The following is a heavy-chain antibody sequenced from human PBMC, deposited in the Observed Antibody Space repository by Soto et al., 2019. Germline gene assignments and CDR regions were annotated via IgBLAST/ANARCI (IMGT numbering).Heavy chain of an antibody. CDR3: VRAWRWLQSRYFDL. D-gene: IGHD5-12*01. V-gene: IGHV3-13*01. CDR2: IGTAGDT. CDR1: GFTLGSYD. J-gene: IGHJ2*01. Sequence: VQLVESGGGFVQPGGSLRLSCAASGFTLGSYDMHWVRQVTGKGLEWVSGIGTAGDTYYPGSVKGRFTISREKAKNSLYLQMDSLRAGDTAVYYCVRAWRWLQSRYFDLWGRGTLVTVSS.